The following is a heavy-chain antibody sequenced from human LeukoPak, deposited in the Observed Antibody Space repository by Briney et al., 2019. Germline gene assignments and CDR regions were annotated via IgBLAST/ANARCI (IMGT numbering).Heavy chain of an antibody. CDR2: IYYSVPT. CDR3: ARAPFYGSGRLDAFDI. J-gene: IGHJ3*02. CDR1: AGAISSYD. D-gene: IGHD3-10*01. Sequence: PSETLSLTYTVYAGAISSYDWRWRRQAQGKGVKWMGDIYYSVPTNYTPSLKSRVPISVHTSKNHFSLTLSSVTAADTAVYYCARAPFYGSGRLDAFDIWGQGTMVTVSS. V-gene: IGHV4-59*01.